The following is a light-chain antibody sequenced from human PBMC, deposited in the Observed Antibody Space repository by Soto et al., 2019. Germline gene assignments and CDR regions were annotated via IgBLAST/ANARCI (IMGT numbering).Light chain of an antibody. V-gene: IGLV2-14*03. J-gene: IGLJ1*01. CDR1: SSEVCGYNY. Sequence: QSVLTQPASVSGFPGQSITISCTGTSSEVCGYNYASWYQQHPGKAPKLMIYDVSDRPSGVSNRFSASKSGNTASLTISGLQAEDEADYYCCSYTSSSTPWVFGTGTKVTVL. CDR2: DVS. CDR3: CSYTSSSTPWV.